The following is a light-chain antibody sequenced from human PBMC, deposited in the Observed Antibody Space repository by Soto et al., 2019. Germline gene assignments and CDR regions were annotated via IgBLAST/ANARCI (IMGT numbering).Light chain of an antibody. J-gene: IGLJ1*01. CDR3: ASWDDSLNGYYV. V-gene: IGLV1-47*01. Sequence: QSVLTQSPSASGTPGQRVTISCSGSSSNIGNYYVFWYQQLPGTAPKLLIYRNTQRPSGVPDRFSGSKSGTSASLAISGLRPEDEAEYYCASWDDSLNGYYVFGTGTKLTVL. CDR1: SSNIGNYY. CDR2: RNT.